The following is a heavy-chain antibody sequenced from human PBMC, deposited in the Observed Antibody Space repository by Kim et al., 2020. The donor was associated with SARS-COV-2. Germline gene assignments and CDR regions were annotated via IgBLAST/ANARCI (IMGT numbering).Heavy chain of an antibody. V-gene: IGHV3-23*01. J-gene: IGHJ3*02. Sequence: DSLKGRFTISRDNSKNTLYLRMNSLGAEDTAVYYCAKDLVQWFGDAVAFDIWGQGTLVTVSS. CDR3: AKDLVQWFGDAVAFDI. D-gene: IGHD3-10*01.